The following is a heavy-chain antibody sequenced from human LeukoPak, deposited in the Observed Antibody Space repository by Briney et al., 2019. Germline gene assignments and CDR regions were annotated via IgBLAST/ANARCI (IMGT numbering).Heavy chain of an antibody. V-gene: IGHV6-1*01. Sequence: SQTLSLTCAISGDSVSSNSAAWNWIRQSPSRGLEWLGRTYYRSKWYNDYAVSVKSRITINPDTSKNQFSLQLNSVTPEDTAVYYCAREPSSGWSYYYYYYMDVWGKGTTVTVSS. J-gene: IGHJ6*03. CDR1: GDSVSSNSAA. D-gene: IGHD6-19*01. CDR2: TYYRSKWYN. CDR3: AREPSSGWSYYYYYYMDV.